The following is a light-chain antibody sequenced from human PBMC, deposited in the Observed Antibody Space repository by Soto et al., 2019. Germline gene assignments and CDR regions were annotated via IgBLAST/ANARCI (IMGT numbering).Light chain of an antibody. V-gene: IGKV3-11*01. CDR1: QSVSSY. Sequence: EIVLTQSPATLSLSPGQRATLSCRASQSVSSYLAWYQQQPGQAPRLLIYDASTRATGIPARFSGSGSGTDFTLTISSLEPEDFAVYYCLQRSAWPLTFGGGTKVEIK. CDR3: LQRSAWPLT. J-gene: IGKJ4*02. CDR2: DAS.